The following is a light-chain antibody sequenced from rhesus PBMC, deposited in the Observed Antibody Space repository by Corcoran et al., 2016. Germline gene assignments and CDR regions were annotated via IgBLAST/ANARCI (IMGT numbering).Light chain of an antibody. V-gene: IGKV3-31*02. CDR2: GAA. Sequence: EIVMTQSPATLSLSPGERATLSCRASQSVSSYLAWYQQKPGQAPRLLIYGAASRATGIPDRFSGSGSGTDFTLTINSLEPEDFAVYYCQETTNLFTFGPETKLDIK. CDR1: QSVSSY. CDR3: QETTNLFT. J-gene: IGKJ3*01.